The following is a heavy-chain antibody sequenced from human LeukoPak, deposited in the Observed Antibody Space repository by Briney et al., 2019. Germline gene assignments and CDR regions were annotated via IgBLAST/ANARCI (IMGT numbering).Heavy chain of an antibody. CDR3: ARARRDARGYSYGYYFDY. D-gene: IGHD5-18*01. CDR2: INPNSGGT. Sequence: ASVKVSCKASGYTFTTYPINWVRQAPGQGLEWMGWINPNSGGTNYAQKFQGWVTMTRDTSISTAYMELSRLRSDDTAVYYCARARRDARGYSYGYYFDYWGQGTLVTVSS. CDR1: GYTFTTYP. J-gene: IGHJ4*02. V-gene: IGHV1-2*04.